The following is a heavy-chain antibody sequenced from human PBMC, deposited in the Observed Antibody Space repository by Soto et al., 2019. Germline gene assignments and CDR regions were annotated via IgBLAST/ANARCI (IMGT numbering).Heavy chain of an antibody. CDR2: IHNSGSI. CDR3: ARRGDTLPSFYFGMDV. J-gene: IGHJ6*02. D-gene: IGHD5-18*01. Sequence: QVQLQESGPGLVKPSQILCLNCTVSGGSISSGGYYWNWIRHHPGRGLEWIGFIHNSGSIYYNPSLRSRITISLDTSKNLFSLRLSSVTVADTDVYYCARRGDTLPSFYFGMDVWGQGTTVTVSS. CDR1: GGSISSGGYY. V-gene: IGHV4-31*03.